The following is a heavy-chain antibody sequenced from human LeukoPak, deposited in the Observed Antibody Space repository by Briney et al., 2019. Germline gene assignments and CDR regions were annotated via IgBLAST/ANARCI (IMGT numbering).Heavy chain of an antibody. V-gene: IGHV3-74*01. CDR2: ISSDGSNT. Sequence: PGGSLRLSCAVSGFTFNKYYMHWVRQAPGKGLVWVSRISSDGSNTNYADSVKGRFTISRDNAKNTLYLQMNSLRAEDTAVYYCIRVPYWGQGALVTVSP. CDR1: GFTFNKYY. CDR3: IRVPY. J-gene: IGHJ4*02.